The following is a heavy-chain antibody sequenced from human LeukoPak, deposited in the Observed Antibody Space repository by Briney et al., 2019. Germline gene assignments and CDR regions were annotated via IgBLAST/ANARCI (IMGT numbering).Heavy chain of an antibody. V-gene: IGHV4-61*01. D-gene: IGHD5-24*01. CDR1: GGSVSSGNYY. CDR2: IYYSGST. J-gene: IGHJ4*02. Sequence: PSETLSLTCTVSGGSVSSGNYYWSCIRQPPGQGLEWIGYIYYSGSTNYNPSLKSRVTISGDTSKNQFSLMLSSGTAAETAVDYCARGGGDGYIFLVYWGQGKLVTVSS. CDR3: ARGGGDGYIFLVY.